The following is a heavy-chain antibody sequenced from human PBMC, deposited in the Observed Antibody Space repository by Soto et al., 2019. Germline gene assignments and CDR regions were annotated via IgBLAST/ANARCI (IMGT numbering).Heavy chain of an antibody. D-gene: IGHD3-22*01. Sequence: GGSLRLSCAASGFTFSAYDMSWVRQAPGKGLEWVSGISGSGGGTYYADSVKGRFTISRDNSKNTLYLQMNSLRAEDTAVYYCAKDFVYDSSGYSMTFDYWGQGTLVTVSS. CDR1: GFTFSAYD. V-gene: IGHV3-23*01. J-gene: IGHJ4*02. CDR3: AKDFVYDSSGYSMTFDY. CDR2: ISGSGGGT.